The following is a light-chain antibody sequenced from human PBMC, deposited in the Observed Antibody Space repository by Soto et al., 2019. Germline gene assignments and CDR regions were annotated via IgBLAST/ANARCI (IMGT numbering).Light chain of an antibody. J-gene: IGKJ1*01. Sequence: EIVLTQSPATLSSSPGETATLSCRASQYVGSRLAWYQHKPDQAPRLLIYYMSKRATGIPARFSGSGSGTDFTLTISSLAPDEFAIYYCHQRQSWPRTFGQGTKVEIK. V-gene: IGKV3-11*01. CDR2: YMS. CDR3: HQRQSWPRT. CDR1: QYVGSR.